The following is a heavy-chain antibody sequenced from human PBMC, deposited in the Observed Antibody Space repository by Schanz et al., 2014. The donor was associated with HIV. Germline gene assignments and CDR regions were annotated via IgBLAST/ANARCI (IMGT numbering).Heavy chain of an antibody. CDR1: GFTFSSYS. Sequence: EVQLVESGGCLVQPGGSLRLSYAASGFTFSSYSMNWVRQTPGKGLVRQAPGKGLEWVSYISSSGSAIYYADSVKGRFTISRDNAKNSLYLQMKSLRDEDTAVYYCAREWVYYYYYGMDVWGQGTTVTVSS. V-gene: IGHV3-48*02. CDR2: ISSSGSAI. D-gene: IGHD6-13*01. J-gene: IGHJ6*02. CDR3: AREWVYYYYYGMDV.